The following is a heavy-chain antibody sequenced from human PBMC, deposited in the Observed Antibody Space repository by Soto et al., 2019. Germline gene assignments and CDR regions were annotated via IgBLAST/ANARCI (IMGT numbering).Heavy chain of an antibody. CDR1: GGSFSGYY. V-gene: IGHV4-34*01. Sequence: PSETLSLTCAVYGGSFSGYYWSWIRQPPGKGLEWIGEINHSGSTNYNPSLKSRVTISVDTSKNQFSLKLSSVTAADTAVYYCARTDDFWSGYSRPYFDYWGQGTLVTVSS. J-gene: IGHJ4*02. CDR3: ARTDDFWSGYSRPYFDY. CDR2: INHSGST. D-gene: IGHD3-3*01.